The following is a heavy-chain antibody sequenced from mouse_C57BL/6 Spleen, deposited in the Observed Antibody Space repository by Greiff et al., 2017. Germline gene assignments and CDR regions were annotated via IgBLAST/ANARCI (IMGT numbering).Heavy chain of an antibody. V-gene: IGHV1-61*01. Sequence: VQLQQPGAELVRPGSSVKLSCKASGYTFTSYWMDWVKQRPGQGLEWIGNIYPSDSETHYNQKFKDKATLTVDKSSSTAYMQLSSLTSEDSAVYYCARTGLYYSNYGDYWGQGTTLTVSS. J-gene: IGHJ2*01. CDR2: IYPSDSET. CDR3: ARTGLYYSNYGDY. D-gene: IGHD2-5*01. CDR1: GYTFTSYW.